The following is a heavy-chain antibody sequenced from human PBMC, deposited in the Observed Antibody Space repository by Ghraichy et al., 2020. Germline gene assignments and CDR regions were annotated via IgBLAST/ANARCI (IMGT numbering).Heavy chain of an antibody. CDR3: ARGRQLSGTYYYYGMDV. Sequence: ASVKVSCKTSGYTFTNYDINWVRQATGQGLEWMGWMNANSDNTGYAQKFQGRVTMTRNTSISTAYMELSSLRSEDTAVYHCARGRQLSGTYYYYGMDVWGQGTTVTVSS. V-gene: IGHV1-8*01. D-gene: IGHD1-26*01. CDR1: GYTFTNYD. J-gene: IGHJ6*02. CDR2: MNANSDNT.